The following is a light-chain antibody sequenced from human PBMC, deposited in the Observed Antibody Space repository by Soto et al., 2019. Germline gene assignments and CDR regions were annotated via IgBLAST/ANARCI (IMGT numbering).Light chain of an antibody. CDR3: QQYNNWPPET. CDR2: GAS. CDR1: QSVSSN. Sequence: EIVMTQSPATLSVSPGERATLSCRASQSVSSNLAWYQQKPGQAPRLLIYGASTRATGIPARFSGSGSGTEFTLTISSLQSEDFAVYSCQQYNNWPPETVGQGTKVDSK. V-gene: IGKV3-15*01. J-gene: IGKJ1*01.